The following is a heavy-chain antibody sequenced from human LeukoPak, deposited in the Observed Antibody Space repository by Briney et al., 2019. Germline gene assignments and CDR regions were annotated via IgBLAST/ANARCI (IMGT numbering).Heavy chain of an antibody. Sequence: GGSLRLSCAASGFTFSSYAMSWVRQAPGKGLEWVSAISGSGGSTYYADSVKGRFTISRDNPKNALYLQMNSLRAEDTAVYYCAKATKYYFDYWGQGTLVTVSS. CDR3: AKATKYYFDY. CDR1: GFTFSSYA. V-gene: IGHV3-23*01. CDR2: ISGSGGST. J-gene: IGHJ4*02.